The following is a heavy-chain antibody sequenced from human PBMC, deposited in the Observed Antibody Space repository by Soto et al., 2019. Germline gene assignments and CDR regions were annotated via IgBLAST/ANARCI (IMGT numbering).Heavy chain of an antibody. J-gene: IGHJ6*02. CDR1: GGTFIRYA. CDR2: FIPIYGTR. Sequence: GASVKVSCKASGGTFIRYAISWVRRAPGQGLEWIGGFIPIYGTRNYAQKFQGRVTITADESTSTAYMELSSLRSEDTAVYYCARAERPYGDYDNYYYAMDVWDQGTSVTVSS. D-gene: IGHD4-17*01. V-gene: IGHV1-69*13. CDR3: ARAERPYGDYDNYYYAMDV.